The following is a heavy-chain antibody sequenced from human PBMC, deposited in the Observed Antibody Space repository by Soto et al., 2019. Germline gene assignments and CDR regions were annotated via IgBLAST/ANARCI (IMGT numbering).Heavy chain of an antibody. J-gene: IGHJ6*02. V-gene: IGHV1-18*01. Sequence: QVQLVQYGAEVRKPGASVKVSCKASSYTFTSYGISWLRQARGQGIEWMGWISTYNGDTNDAPKFQDRVTMTIDRSTSTAYMELRSLRSDDAAVYYCARAGAAPYYYYGMDVWGQGTRVTVSS. CDR2: ISTYNGDT. CDR1: SYTFTSYG. CDR3: ARAGAAPYYYYGMDV. D-gene: IGHD2-15*01.